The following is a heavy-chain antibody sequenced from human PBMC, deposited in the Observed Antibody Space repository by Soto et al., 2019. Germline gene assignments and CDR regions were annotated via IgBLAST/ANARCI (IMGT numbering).Heavy chain of an antibody. CDR1: GDSISSSNW. V-gene: IGHV4-4*02. D-gene: IGHD6-19*01. CDR2: VHHSGRT. J-gene: IGHJ5*02. Sequence: SETLSLTCAVSGDSISSSNWWSWVRQPPGKGLEWIGDVHHSGRTNYNPSLKSRVTISVDKSKNQFSLNLTSVTAADTAVYYCARDPGYNSGGNWFDPWGQGTLVTVS. CDR3: ARDPGYNSGGNWFDP.